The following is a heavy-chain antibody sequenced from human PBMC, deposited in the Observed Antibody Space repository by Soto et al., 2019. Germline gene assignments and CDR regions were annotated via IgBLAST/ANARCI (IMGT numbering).Heavy chain of an antibody. J-gene: IGHJ4*02. Sequence: QEQLVESGGGVVQPGTSLRLSCAVPGGIFHGYGMHWVRQAPGKGLEWVAIIRFDGSNEEYADSVKGRFTISRDNSKNTLYLQMSTLGAEDTAVYYCARDGIGGTVFRGYIDYWGRGTVVTVSS. CDR3: ARDGIGGTVFRGYIDY. V-gene: IGHV3-33*01. CDR2: IRFDGSNE. CDR1: GGIFHGYG. D-gene: IGHD1-7*01.